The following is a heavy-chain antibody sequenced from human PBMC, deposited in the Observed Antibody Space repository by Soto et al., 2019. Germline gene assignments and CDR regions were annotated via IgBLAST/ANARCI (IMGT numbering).Heavy chain of an antibody. V-gene: IGHV4-39*01. CDR2: IYFTGNT. CDR3: AGRTFTIAAASYGRSNWFGP. D-gene: IGHD6-25*01. J-gene: IGHJ5*02. Sequence: SETLSLTCTASGGSITSSSHFWGWVRQPPGKGLEWIGTIYFTGNTYYTPSLKSRLTMSIDTSKNEFSLRLNSVTAADTAVYYCAGRTFTIAAASYGRSNWFGPWGPGTLVTVSS. CDR1: GGSITSSSHF.